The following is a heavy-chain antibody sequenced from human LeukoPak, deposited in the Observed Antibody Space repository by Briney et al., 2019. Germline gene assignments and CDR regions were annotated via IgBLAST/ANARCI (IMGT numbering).Heavy chain of an antibody. CDR1: GFTFSSYA. D-gene: IGHD3-22*01. CDR3: ARGDDYYDSSGYYRLGVY. V-gene: IGHV3-30-3*01. Sequence: GGSLRLSCAASGFTFSSYAMHWVRQAPGKGLEWVAVISYDGSNKYYADSVKGRFTISRDNSKNTLYLQMNSLRAEDTAVYYCARGDDYYDSSGYYRLGVYCGQGTLVTASS. CDR2: ISYDGSNK. J-gene: IGHJ4*02.